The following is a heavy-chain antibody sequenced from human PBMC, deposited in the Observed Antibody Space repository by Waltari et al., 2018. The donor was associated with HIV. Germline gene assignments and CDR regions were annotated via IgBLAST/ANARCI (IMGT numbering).Heavy chain of an antibody. V-gene: IGHV3-21*01. CDR1: GFTFSSYS. Sequence: EVQLVESGGGLVKPGGSLRLSCAASGFTFSSYSMNWVRQAPGKGLEGVSSISSSSSYIYYADSVKGRFTISRDNAKNSLYLQMNSLRAEDTAVYYCARDPRRGLGIWGQGTMVTVSS. D-gene: IGHD1-26*01. CDR3: ARDPRRGLGI. J-gene: IGHJ3*02. CDR2: ISSSSSYI.